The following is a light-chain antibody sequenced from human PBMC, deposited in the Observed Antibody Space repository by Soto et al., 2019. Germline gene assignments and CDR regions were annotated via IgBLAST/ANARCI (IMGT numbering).Light chain of an antibody. J-gene: IGKJ1*01. CDR2: DAS. CDR1: LNVNSY. CDR3: HQYGSSPQT. V-gene: IGKV3-20*01. Sequence: VLTQSPATLSLSPGERATLSCRASLNVNSYLAWYQQKPGQAPRLLIYDASNRAAGIPDRFSGSGSGTDFTLTISRLEPEDFAVFYCHQYGSSPQTFGQGTKVDI.